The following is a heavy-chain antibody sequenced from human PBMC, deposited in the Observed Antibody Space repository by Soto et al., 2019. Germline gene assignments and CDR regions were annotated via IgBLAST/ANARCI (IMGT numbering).Heavy chain of an antibody. CDR3: VRDHQWAFDY. D-gene: IGHD2-8*01. Sequence: EVQLVESGGGLVQPGGSLRLSCAASGFPFSIYSMNWVRQAPGKGLEWVSYASNDDISYADSVRGRFTISRDTAKNSRYLQMNSLRVDDTAVYYCVRDHQWAFDYWGQGILVTVSS. J-gene: IGHJ4*02. CDR1: GFPFSIYS. V-gene: IGHV3-48*01. CDR2: ASNDDI.